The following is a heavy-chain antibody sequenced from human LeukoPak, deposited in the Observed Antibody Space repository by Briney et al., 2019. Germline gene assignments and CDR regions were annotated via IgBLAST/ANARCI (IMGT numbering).Heavy chain of an antibody. J-gene: IGHJ3*02. CDR3: AREVSEVANDAFDI. CDR2: ISYDGSNK. V-gene: IGHV3-30*01. D-gene: IGHD5-24*01. Sequence: PGGSLRLSCAASGFTFSSYAMHWVRQAPGKGLEWVAVISYDGSNKYYADSVKGRFTISRDNSKNTLYLQMNSLRAEDTAVYYCAREVSEVANDAFDIWGQGTMVTVSS. CDR1: GFTFSSYA.